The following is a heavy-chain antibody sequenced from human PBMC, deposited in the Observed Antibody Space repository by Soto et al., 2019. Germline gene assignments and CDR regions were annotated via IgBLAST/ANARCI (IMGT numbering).Heavy chain of an antibody. D-gene: IGHD4-17*01. J-gene: IGHJ4*02. Sequence: QLQESGPGLLKPSETLSLACSVSGGSISSPSYNWGWVRQPPGKGPEWIGTIFYDGRTHYKPFLRSRLAISVDTSKSQVSLNLTSVTAADTAVYYCTTVASTHFDSWGQGAQVTVSS. CDR1: GGSISSPSYN. V-gene: IGHV4-39*01. CDR3: TTVASTHFDS. CDR2: IFYDGRT.